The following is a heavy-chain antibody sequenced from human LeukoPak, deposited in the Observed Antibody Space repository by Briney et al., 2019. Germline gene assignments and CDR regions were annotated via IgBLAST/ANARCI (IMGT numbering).Heavy chain of an antibody. CDR2: IIPIFGTA. Sequence: GASVKVSCKASGGTFSSYAISWVRQAPGQGLEWMGGIIPIFGTANYAQKFQGRVTITAEESTSTAYMELSSLRSEDTAVYYCARQVVVVPAATNWFDPWGQGTLVTVSS. CDR3: ARQVVVVPAATNWFDP. V-gene: IGHV1-69*13. CDR1: GGTFSSYA. J-gene: IGHJ5*02. D-gene: IGHD2-2*01.